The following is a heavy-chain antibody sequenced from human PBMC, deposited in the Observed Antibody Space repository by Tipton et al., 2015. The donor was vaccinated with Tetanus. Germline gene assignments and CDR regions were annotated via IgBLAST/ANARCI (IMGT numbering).Heavy chain of an antibody. CDR1: GGSIGSSDYY. CDR3: AKEARRDGYNPGGF. Sequence: TLSLTCTVSGGSIGSSDYYWGWVRQPPGKGLEWIGTIYYNGATQYNLSLRSRVAMSVDTLSNQFSLRLSSVTAADTAVYYCAKEARRDGYNPGGFWGQGTLVTVSS. CDR2: IYYNGAT. D-gene: IGHD5-24*01. V-gene: IGHV4-39*02. J-gene: IGHJ1*01.